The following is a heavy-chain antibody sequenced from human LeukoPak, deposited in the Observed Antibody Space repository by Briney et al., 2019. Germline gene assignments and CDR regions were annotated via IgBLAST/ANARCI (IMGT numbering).Heavy chain of an antibody. Sequence: SETLSLTCTVSGGSISSSSYYWGWIRQPPGKGLEWIGSIYYSGSTYYHPSLKSRVTISVDTSKNQFSLKLSSVTAADTAVYYCARHKTVLLWFGELLGLGYFDYWGQGTLVTVSS. J-gene: IGHJ4*02. CDR3: ARHKTVLLWFGELLGLGYFDY. D-gene: IGHD3-10*01. CDR1: GGSISSSSYY. CDR2: IYYSGST. V-gene: IGHV4-39*01.